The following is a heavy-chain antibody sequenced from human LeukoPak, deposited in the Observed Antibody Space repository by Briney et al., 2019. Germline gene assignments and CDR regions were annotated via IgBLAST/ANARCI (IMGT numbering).Heavy chain of an antibody. Sequence: ASVKVSCKASGYTFTGYYMHWVRQAPGQGLEWIGWINPNSGGTNYAQKFQGRVTMTRDTSISTAYMELSRLRSDDTAVYYCARVKRGAGRIGNWFDPWGQGTLVTVSS. CDR2: INPNSGGT. V-gene: IGHV1-2*02. J-gene: IGHJ5*02. D-gene: IGHD6-19*01. CDR1: GYTFTGYY. CDR3: ARVKRGAGRIGNWFDP.